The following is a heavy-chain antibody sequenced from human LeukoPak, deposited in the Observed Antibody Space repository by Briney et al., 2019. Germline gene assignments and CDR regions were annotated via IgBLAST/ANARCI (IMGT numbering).Heavy chain of an antibody. Sequence: GEALKSSCNGSAYSFSIYWITWLRQMAGKGLGWMGGIDPSDSYIKYSPSFQGHVTISADKYINNAYQQWSSLKASGTATYYCARSNYVGRSEYGYIDYWGQGTLVTVSS. J-gene: IGHJ4*02. CDR1: AYSFSIYW. CDR3: ARSNYVGRSEYGYIDY. V-gene: IGHV5-10-1*01. D-gene: IGHD4-17*01. CDR2: IDPSDSYI.